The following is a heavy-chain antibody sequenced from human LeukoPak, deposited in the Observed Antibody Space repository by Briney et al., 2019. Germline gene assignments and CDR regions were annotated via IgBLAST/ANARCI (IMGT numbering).Heavy chain of an antibody. V-gene: IGHV1-2*02. CDR2: INPNSGGT. CDR1: GYTFSDYY. D-gene: IGHD4-17*01. Sequence: GASVKVSCKASGYTFSDYYIHWVRQAPGQELEWMGWINPNSGGTNYAQKFQGRVTVTRDTSISTAYMDLSRLRSDDTAVYYCAADGVWVTTPQNWFDPWGQGTLVTVSS. J-gene: IGHJ5*02. CDR3: AADGVWVTTPQNWFDP.